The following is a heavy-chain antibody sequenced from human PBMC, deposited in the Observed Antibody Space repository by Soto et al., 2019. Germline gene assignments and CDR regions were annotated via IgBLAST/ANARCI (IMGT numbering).Heavy chain of an antibody. V-gene: IGHV3-23*01. Sequence: GGSLRLSCAASGVTFTSYAMTWVRQVPGEGLQWVSSISKSGDSTYYADSVKGRFTISRDNSKNTLYLQMNSLRAEDTAVYYCAKARRYYDSSGYFDYWGQGTLVTVSS. D-gene: IGHD3-22*01. J-gene: IGHJ4*02. CDR3: AKARRYYDSSGYFDY. CDR1: GVTFTSYA. CDR2: ISKSGDST.